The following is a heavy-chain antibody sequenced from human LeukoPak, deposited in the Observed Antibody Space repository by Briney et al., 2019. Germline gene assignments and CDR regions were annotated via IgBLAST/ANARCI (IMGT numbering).Heavy chain of an antibody. V-gene: IGHV1-69*04. J-gene: IGHJ5*02. CDR2: IIPILGIA. CDR1: GGTFSSYA. Sequence: ASVKVSCKASGGTFSSYAIIWVRQAPGQGLEWMGRIIPILGIANYAQKFQGRVTITADKSTSTAYKELSSLRSEDTAVYYCARFYYGSGSYYKFDPWGQGTLVTVSS. D-gene: IGHD3-10*01. CDR3: ARFYYGSGSYYKFDP.